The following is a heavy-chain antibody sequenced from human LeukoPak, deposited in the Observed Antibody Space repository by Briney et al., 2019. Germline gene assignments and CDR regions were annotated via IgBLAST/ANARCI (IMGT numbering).Heavy chain of an antibody. Sequence: GGSLRLSCAASGFTFDDYGMSWVRQAPGQGLEWVSGINWNGGSTGYADSVRGRFTISRDNAKNYLYLQMHSLRAEDTALYYCARDGYYYDSSGYFSYYYYYMDVWGKGATVTVSS. J-gene: IGHJ6*03. V-gene: IGHV3-20*04. CDR1: GFTFDDYG. CDR3: ARDGYYYDSSGYFSYYYYYMDV. D-gene: IGHD3-22*01. CDR2: INWNGGST.